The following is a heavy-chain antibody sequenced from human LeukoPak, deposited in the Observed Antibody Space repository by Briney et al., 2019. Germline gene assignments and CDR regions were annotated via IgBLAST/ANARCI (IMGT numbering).Heavy chain of an antibody. J-gene: IGHJ5*02. V-gene: IGHV3-74*01. CDR3: ARDPRNVGLAP. CDR1: GFSLSGYW. CDR2: NNGDGSTT. Sequence: GGSLRLSCVASGFSLSGYWMYWVRQAPGKGLMYISRNNGDGSTTNYADVVKGRFTMPRDNVKNTLYLQMNSLRVEDTAVYYCARDPRNVGLAPWGQGTLVTVSS. D-gene: IGHD2-15*01.